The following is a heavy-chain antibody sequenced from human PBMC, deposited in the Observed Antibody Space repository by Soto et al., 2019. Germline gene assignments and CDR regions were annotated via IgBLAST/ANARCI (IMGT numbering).Heavy chain of an antibody. J-gene: IGHJ4*02. Sequence: EVQVLESGGGLVQPGGSLRLSCAASGFTFRSYAMNWVRQAPGKGLEWVSAISGSDGSTYYADSVKGRFTISRDNSKNTLYLHMYSLRAEDTARYYCAKLSSAYHYPPAVSHFDCSGQGTLVTVSS. D-gene: IGHD3-22*01. CDR1: GFTFRSYA. CDR2: ISGSDGST. V-gene: IGHV3-23*01. CDR3: AKLSSAYHYPPAVSHFDC.